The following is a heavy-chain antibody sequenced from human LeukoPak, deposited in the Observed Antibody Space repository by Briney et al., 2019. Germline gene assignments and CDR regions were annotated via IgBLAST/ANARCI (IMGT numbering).Heavy chain of an antibody. Sequence: GASVKVSCKASGYTFTSYAMNWVRQAPGQGLEWIGWINTNTGNPTYAQGFTGRFVFSLDTSVSTAYLQISSLKAEDTAVYYCARDWVNYYDSRWFDPWGQGTLVTVSS. CDR3: ARDWVNYYDSRWFDP. CDR2: INTNTGNP. V-gene: IGHV7-4-1*02. J-gene: IGHJ5*02. CDR1: GYTFTSYA. D-gene: IGHD3-22*01.